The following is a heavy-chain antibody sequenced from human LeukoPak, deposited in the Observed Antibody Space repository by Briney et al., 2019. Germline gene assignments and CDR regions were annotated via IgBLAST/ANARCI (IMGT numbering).Heavy chain of an antibody. J-gene: IGHJ4*02. CDR3: ARASGRGLDYFDH. D-gene: IGHD2-15*01. CDR1: GFTFNTYA. Sequence: GGSLRPSCAASGFTFNTYAMHWVRQAPGKGLEFVSSISSSGGNTYYANSVKGRFTISRDDSKNTLYLQMGSLRPEDMAVYYCARASGRGLDYFDHWGQRPLVTVSS. V-gene: IGHV3-64*01. CDR2: ISSSGGNT.